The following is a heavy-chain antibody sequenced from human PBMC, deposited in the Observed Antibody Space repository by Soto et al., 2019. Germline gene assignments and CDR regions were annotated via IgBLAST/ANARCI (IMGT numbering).Heavy chain of an antibody. V-gene: IGHV3-48*02. CDR1: GFTFSLYS. D-gene: IGHD3-10*01. CDR3: ARAVTWGLDV. J-gene: IGHJ6*02. CDR2: ISRSSTGI. Sequence: EVKLVESRGGLVQPGGSLRLSCAASGFTFSLYSMSWVRQAPGKGLEWVSYISRSSTGIHYADSVKWRFTISRNDATNSMHLQMNSLRDGDTAVYYCARAVTWGLDVWGQGTTVSISS.